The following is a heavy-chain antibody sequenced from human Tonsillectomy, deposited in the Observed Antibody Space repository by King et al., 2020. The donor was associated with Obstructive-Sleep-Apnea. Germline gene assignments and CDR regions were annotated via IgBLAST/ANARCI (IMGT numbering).Heavy chain of an antibody. CDR3: ARHLGPYCGGDCSEKLDY. CDR2: IDPSDSYT. CDR1: GYSFTDYW. J-gene: IGHJ4*02. D-gene: IGHD2-21*02. V-gene: IGHV5-10-1*03. Sequence: VQLVESGAEVKKPGESLRISCKGSGYSFTDYWITWVRQMPGKGLEWMGKIDPSDSYTNYSPSFQGHVTISADKSNSTAYLQWSSLKASDTAMYYCARHLGPYCGGDCSEKLDYWGQGTLVTVSS.